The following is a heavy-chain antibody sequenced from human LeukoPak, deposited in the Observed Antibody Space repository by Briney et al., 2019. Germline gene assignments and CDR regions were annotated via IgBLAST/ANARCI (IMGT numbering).Heavy chain of an antibody. D-gene: IGHD5-18*01. Sequence: GSLRLSCAASGFTFSSYDMHWVRQAPGKGLEWVSAISGSGGSTYYADSVKGRSTISRDNSKNTLYLQMNSLRAEDTAVYYCAKGGARGYSYGLDYWGQGTLVTVSS. V-gene: IGHV3-23*01. CDR2: ISGSGGST. CDR3: AKGGARGYSYGLDY. CDR1: GFTFSSYD. J-gene: IGHJ4*02.